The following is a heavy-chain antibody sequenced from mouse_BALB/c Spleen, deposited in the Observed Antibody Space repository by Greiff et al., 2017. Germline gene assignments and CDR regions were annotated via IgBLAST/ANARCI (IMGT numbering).Heavy chain of an antibody. Sequence: VMLVESGAELVRPGTSVKISCKASGYTFTNYWLGWVKQRPGHGLEWIGDIYPGGGYTNYNEKFKGKATLTADTSSSTAYMQLSSLTSEDSAVYFCARGTLYAMDYWGQGTSVTVSS. V-gene: IGHV1-63*02. J-gene: IGHJ4*01. CDR1: GYTFTNYW. CDR3: ARGTLYAMDY. CDR2: IYPGGGYT. D-gene: IGHD3-3*01.